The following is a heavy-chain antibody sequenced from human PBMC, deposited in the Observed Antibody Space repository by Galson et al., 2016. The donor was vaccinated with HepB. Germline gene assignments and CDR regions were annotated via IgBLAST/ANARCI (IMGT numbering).Heavy chain of an antibody. V-gene: IGHV1-69*13. CDR2: SIPLFGTA. Sequence: SVKVSCKASGGTFSSYAISWMRRAPGQGLEWMGGSIPLFGTANCAQKLQGRVTITADEFTKTVYMKLSSLGSEDTAVYYCARVVGGYRYGYCRNVWGQGNTVTFSS. CDR3: ARVVGGYRYGYCRNV. CDR1: GGTFSSYA. J-gene: IGHJ6*02. D-gene: IGHD5-18*01.